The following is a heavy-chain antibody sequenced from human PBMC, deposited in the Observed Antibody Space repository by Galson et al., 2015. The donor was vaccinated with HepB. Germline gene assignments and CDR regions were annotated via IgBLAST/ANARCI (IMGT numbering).Heavy chain of an antibody. V-gene: IGHV1-18*04. CDR3: ARTVDGYNYELFY. D-gene: IGHD5-24*01. CDR2: ISTYNGDT. CDR1: GYSFTRYG. J-gene: IGHJ4*02. Sequence: SVKVSCKASGYSFTRYGITWVRQAPGQGLEWMGWISTYNGDTNYAQKLQGRVTMTTDASTRTAHMELRSLRSGDTAIYHCARTVDGYNYELFYWGQGTLVTVSS.